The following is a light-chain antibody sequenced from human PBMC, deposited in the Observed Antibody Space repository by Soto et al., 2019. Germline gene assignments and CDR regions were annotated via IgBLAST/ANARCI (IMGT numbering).Light chain of an antibody. J-gene: IGKJ1*01. CDR2: TTS. CDR1: QSISYY. V-gene: IGKV1-39*01. CDR3: QQSYTTPWT. Sequence: DIQMTQSPSSLSASVGDRVTITCRASQSISYYLNWYQQKPGRAPRLLIYTTSSLQSGVPSKFSGSASGTDFTLTISSLQPEDFATYYCQQSYTTPWTFGQGTQVDIK.